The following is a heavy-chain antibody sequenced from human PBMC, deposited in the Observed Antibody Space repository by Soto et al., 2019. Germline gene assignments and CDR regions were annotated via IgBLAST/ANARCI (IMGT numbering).Heavy chain of an antibody. CDR3: ARDRLRLGELSIIGYFDY. CDR2: IDSDGSTT. J-gene: IGHJ4*02. Sequence: GGSLRLSRAASGFTFSSYWMHWVRQVSGKGLVWVSHIDSDGSTTTYADSVEGRFTISRDNAKNTLYLQMSSLRVEDTAVYYCARDRLRLGELSIIGYFDYWGQGTLVTVYS. V-gene: IGHV3-74*01. D-gene: IGHD3-16*02. CDR1: GFTFSSYW.